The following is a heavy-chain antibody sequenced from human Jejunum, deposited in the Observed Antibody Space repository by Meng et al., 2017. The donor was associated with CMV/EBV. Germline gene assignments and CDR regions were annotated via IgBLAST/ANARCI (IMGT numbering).Heavy chain of an antibody. Sequence: QVQLVASGGGLVQPGGSLGLSCATSGFIFSDYYMTWIRPAPGKGLESVSYISGTSTYTNYADSVKVRFTISRDNARHSLYLQMNNLSAEDTAIYYCTRDPRLADYWGQGTLVTVSS. CDR3: TRDPRLADY. CDR2: ISGTSTYT. J-gene: IGHJ4*02. V-gene: IGHV3-11*05. CDR1: GFIFSDYY. D-gene: IGHD6-25*01.